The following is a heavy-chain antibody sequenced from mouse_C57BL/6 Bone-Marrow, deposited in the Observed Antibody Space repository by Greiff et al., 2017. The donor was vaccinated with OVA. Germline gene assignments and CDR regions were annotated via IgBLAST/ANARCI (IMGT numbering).Heavy chain of an antibody. J-gene: IGHJ1*03. D-gene: IGHD2-3*01. Sequence: VQLQQSGAELVRPGSSVKMSCKTSGYTFTSYGINWVKQRPGQGLEWIGYIYIGNGYTEYTEKFKGKATLTSDTSSSTAYMHVSRRTAEDAANYFCARGRWLRYFDVWGTGTTVTVSS. CDR3: ARGRWLRYFDV. CDR2: IYIGNGYT. CDR1: GYTFTSYG. V-gene: IGHV1-58*01.